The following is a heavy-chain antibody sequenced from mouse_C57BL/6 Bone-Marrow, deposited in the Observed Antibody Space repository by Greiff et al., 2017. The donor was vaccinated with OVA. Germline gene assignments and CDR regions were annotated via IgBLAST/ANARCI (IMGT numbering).Heavy chain of an antibody. V-gene: IGHV1-50*01. Sequence: QVQLQQPGAELVKPGASVKLSCKASGYTFTSYWMQWVKQRPGQGLEWIGEIDPSDSYTNYNPKFKGKATLTVDTSSSTAYMQLSSLTSEDSAVYYCARGNYLWFAYWGQGTLVTVSA. CDR1: GYTFTSYW. J-gene: IGHJ3*01. D-gene: IGHD2-1*01. CDR3: ARGNYLWFAY. CDR2: IDPSDSYT.